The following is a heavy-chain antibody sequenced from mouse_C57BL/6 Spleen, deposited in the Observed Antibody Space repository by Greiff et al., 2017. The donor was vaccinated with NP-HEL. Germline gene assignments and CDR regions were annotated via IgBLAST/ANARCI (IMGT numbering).Heavy chain of an antibody. J-gene: IGHJ4*01. CDR2: IDPSDSYT. CDR1: GYTFTSYW. D-gene: IGHD2-1*01. CDR3: AKAPRCNPGYYAMDY. V-gene: IGHV1-50*01. Sequence: QVQLQQPGAELVKPGASVKLSCKASGYTFTSYWMQWVKQRPGQGLEWIGEIDPSDSYTNYTQKFKGKATLTVDTSSSTAYMQLSSLTSEDSAVYYCAKAPRCNPGYYAMDYWGQGTSVTVSS.